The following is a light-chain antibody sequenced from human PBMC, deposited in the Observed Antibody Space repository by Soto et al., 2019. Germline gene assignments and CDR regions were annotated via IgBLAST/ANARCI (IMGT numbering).Light chain of an antibody. V-gene: IGKV4-1*01. J-gene: IGKJ4*01. CDR1: QSVLYSSNNKNY. CDR2: WAS. CDR3: QQYYSTPLT. Sequence: EIVMTSSPDSLAVSLGERATINCKSSQSVLYSSNNKNYLAWYQQKPGQPPKLLIYWASTRESGVPDRFSGSGSGTDFTLTISSLQAEDGAVYYCQQYYSTPLTFGGGTKVDSK.